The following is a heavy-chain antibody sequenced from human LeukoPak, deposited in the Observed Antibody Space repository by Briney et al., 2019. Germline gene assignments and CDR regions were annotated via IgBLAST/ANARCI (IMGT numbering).Heavy chain of an antibody. J-gene: IGHJ4*02. V-gene: IGHV5-51*04. D-gene: IGHD3-9*01. Sequence: GESLKISWKGSGYSFTSYWIEWVRPMPGKGLEWMGIIYPGDSDTRYSTSFQGPVHLSADKPISTAFLAWSSLKAWDTAMDYCPRVTGDYVDYWGQGTLVTVSS. CDR1: GYSFTSYW. CDR3: PRVTGDYVDY. CDR2: IYPGDSDT.